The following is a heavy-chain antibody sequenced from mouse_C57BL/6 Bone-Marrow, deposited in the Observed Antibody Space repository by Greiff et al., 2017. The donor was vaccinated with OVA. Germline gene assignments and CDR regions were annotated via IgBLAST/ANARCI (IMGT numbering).Heavy chain of an antibody. J-gene: IGHJ4*01. D-gene: IGHD2-10*01. V-gene: IGHV1-54*01. CDR2: INPGSGGT. CDR1: GYAFTNYL. Sequence: VQLQQSGAELVRPGTSVKVSCKASGYAFTNYLIEWVKQRPGQGLEWIGVINPGSGGTNYNEKFKGQATLTADKSSSTAYMQLSSLTSEDSAVYFCARPSYYGRAMDYWGQGTSVTVSS. CDR3: ARPSYYGRAMDY.